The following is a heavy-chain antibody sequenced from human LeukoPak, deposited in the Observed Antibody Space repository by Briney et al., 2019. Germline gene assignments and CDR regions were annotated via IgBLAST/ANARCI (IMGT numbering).Heavy chain of an antibody. V-gene: IGHV1-69*04. CDR1: GGTFSSYA. Sequence: SVKVSCKASGGTFSSYAISWVRQAPGQGLEWMGRIIPIFGIANYAQKFQGRVTITADKSTSTAYMELSSLRSEDTAVYYCARVRARSGSYYYGMDVWGQGTTVTVSS. CDR3: ARVRARSGSYYYGMDV. J-gene: IGHJ6*02. D-gene: IGHD3-10*01. CDR2: IIPIFGIA.